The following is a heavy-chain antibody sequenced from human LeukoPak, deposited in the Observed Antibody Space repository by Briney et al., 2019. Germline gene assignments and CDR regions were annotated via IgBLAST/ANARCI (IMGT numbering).Heavy chain of an antibody. Sequence: GGSLRLSCAASGFPFSSYSMNWDRQAPGKGLEWVSYIGTSSSAIYYADSAKGRFTISRDNAKNSLYLQMNSLRAEDTAVYYCARDKGYAFDIWGQGTLVTVSS. D-gene: IGHD5-12*01. J-gene: IGHJ3*02. CDR2: IGTSSSAI. CDR1: GFPFSSYS. V-gene: IGHV3-48*01. CDR3: ARDKGYAFDI.